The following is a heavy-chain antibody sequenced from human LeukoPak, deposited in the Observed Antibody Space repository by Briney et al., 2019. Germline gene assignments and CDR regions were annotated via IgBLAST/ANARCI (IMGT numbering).Heavy chain of an antibody. CDR1: GFTFSSYG. CDR2: ISYDGSNK. J-gene: IGHJ6*02. V-gene: IGHV3-30*18. CDR3: AKALHFSSSLPREVYYYYYYGMDV. Sequence: GGSLRLSCAASGFTFSSYGMHWVRQAPGKGLEWVAVISYDGSNKYYADSVKGRFTISRDNSKNTLYLQMNSLRAEDTAVYYCAKALHFSSSLPREVYYYYYYGMDVWGQGTTVTVSS. D-gene: IGHD6-6*01.